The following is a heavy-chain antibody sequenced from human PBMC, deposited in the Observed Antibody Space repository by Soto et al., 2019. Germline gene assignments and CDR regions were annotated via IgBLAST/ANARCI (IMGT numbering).Heavy chain of an antibody. V-gene: IGHV3-23*01. D-gene: IGHD1-26*01. Sequence: EVQLLESGGGLVQPGGSLRLSCAASGFTFSSYAMSWVRQAPGKGLEWVSGISDSGDRIYYADSVKGRFTISRDNSKNTLYLQMNSLRAEDTAVYYCAKQKAIEGFDYWGQGTLVTVSA. CDR3: AKQKAIEGFDY. CDR1: GFTFSSYA. CDR2: ISDSGDRI. J-gene: IGHJ4*02.